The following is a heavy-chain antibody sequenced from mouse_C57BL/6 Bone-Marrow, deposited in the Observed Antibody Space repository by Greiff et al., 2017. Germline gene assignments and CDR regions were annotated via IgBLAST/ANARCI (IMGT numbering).Heavy chain of an antibody. CDR2: IRSKSSNYAT. D-gene: IGHD1-1*01. CDR1: GFTFNTYA. J-gene: IGHJ4*01. Sequence: EVQLVESGGGLVQPKGSLKLSCAASGFTFNTYAMHWVRQAPGTGLEWVARIRSKSSNYATYYADSVKDRFTISRDDSQSMLYLQMNNLKTEDTAMYYGVRFGRVEGAMDYWGQGTSVTVSS. V-gene: IGHV10-3*01. CDR3: VRFGRVEGAMDY.